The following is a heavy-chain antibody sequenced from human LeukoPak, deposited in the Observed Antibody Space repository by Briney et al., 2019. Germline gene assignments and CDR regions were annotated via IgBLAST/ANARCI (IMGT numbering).Heavy chain of an antibody. J-gene: IGHJ4*02. CDR2: IYFSGST. CDR1: GGSISSSSYY. Sequence: PSETLSLTCTVSGGSISSSSYYWGWIRQPPGKGLEWIGSIYFSGSTYYNPHNPSLKSRVTISVDSSKNQFSLKLRSVTAADTAVYYCASLRERSYYARGFDYWGQGTLVTVSS. V-gene: IGHV4-39*01. D-gene: IGHD1-26*01. CDR3: ASLRERSYYARGFDY.